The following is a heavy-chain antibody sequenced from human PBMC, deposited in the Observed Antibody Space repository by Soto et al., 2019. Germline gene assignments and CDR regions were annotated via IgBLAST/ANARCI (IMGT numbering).Heavy chain of an antibody. V-gene: IGHV2-5*02. J-gene: IGHJ4*02. CDR2: IYWDDDK. D-gene: IGHD3-3*01. CDR1: GFSLTTSGVG. Sequence: QITLNESGPTQVKPRQTLTLTCTFSGFSLTTSGVGVGWIRHSPGKAPEWLALIYWDDDKRYSPSLKSRLTITKDTPKNQVVLTMADLDPADTATYYCAHRVLRTVFGLVTTTAIYFDFWGQGTPVAVSS. CDR3: AHRVLRTVFGLVTTTAIYFDF.